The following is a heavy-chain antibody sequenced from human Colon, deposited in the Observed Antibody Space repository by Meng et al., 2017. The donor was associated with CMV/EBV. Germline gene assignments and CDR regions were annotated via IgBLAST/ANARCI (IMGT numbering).Heavy chain of an antibody. CDR2: MNPDSGAT. J-gene: IGHJ4*02. CDR3: ARGPYGSGSYRFEF. Sequence: ASVKVSCKPSGYSFSTYDIHWVRQATGQGLEWMGWMNPDSGATVYVQKFQGRVTMTRDTSRSTAFIELSSLRSEDTAVYFCARGPYGSGSYRFEFWGQGTQVTVSS. D-gene: IGHD3-10*01. V-gene: IGHV1-8*01. CDR1: GYSFSTYD.